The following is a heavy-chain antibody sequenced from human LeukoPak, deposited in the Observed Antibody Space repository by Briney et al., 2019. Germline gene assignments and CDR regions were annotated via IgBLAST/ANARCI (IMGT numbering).Heavy chain of an antibody. D-gene: IGHD6-13*01. Sequence: ASVKVSCKASGYTLTELSMHWVRQAPGKGLEWMGGFDPEDGETIYAQKFQGRVTMTEDTSTDTAYMELSSLRSGDAAVYYCATDRDSRAAGGFDYWGQGTLVTVSS. V-gene: IGHV1-24*01. CDR3: ATDRDSRAAGGFDY. CDR1: GYTLTELS. J-gene: IGHJ4*02. CDR2: FDPEDGET.